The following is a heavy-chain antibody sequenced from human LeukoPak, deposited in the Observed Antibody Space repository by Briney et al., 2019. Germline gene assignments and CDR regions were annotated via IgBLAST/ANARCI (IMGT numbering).Heavy chain of an antibody. Sequence: PSEALSLTCTVSGYSISRGYSWGWIRQPPGKGLEWIGNIYHSGSTNYSPSLKSRVTISVDTSKNQFSLKLSSVTAADTAVYFCAREDYYNSGGYYLDYWGQGTLVTVSS. CDR1: GYSISRGYS. V-gene: IGHV4-38-2*02. CDR3: AREDYYNSGGYYLDY. CDR2: IYHSGST. J-gene: IGHJ4*02. D-gene: IGHD3-22*01.